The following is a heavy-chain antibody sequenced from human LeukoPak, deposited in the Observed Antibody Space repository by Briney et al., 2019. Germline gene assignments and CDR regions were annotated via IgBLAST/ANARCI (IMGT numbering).Heavy chain of an antibody. CDR3: AREGAARNLDY. CDR2: IYTSGST. V-gene: IGHV4-61*02. CDR1: GGSVSSGTYY. J-gene: IGHJ4*02. D-gene: IGHD6-6*01. Sequence: SETLSLTCTVSGGSVSSGTYYWTWIRQPAGKGLEWIGRIYTSGSTNFNPSLKSRVSISLDTSQNQFSLKVSTVTAADTAVYYCAREGAARNLDYWGQGILVTVSS.